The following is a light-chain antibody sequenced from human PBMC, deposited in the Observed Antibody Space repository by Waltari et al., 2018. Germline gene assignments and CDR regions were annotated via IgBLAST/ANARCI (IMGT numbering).Light chain of an antibody. J-gene: IGKJ1*01. CDR1: QSVSRA. V-gene: IGKV3-20*01. CDR3: QHYVSLPVT. Sequence: DIVLTQSPGTLSLSPGERATLSCRASQSVSRALAWYQQNPGQAPRLLIYGASNRATGIPDRFSGSGSGPDFSLIISRLEPEDFAVYYCQHYVSLPVTFGQGTKVEIK. CDR2: GAS.